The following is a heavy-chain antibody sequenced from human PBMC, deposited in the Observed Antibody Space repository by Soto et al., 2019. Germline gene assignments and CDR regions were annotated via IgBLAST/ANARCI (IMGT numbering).Heavy chain of an antibody. CDR1: GYTFTGYY. CDR3: AGGNCAGDCYFDY. CDR2: INSGGGNT. V-gene: IGHV1-46*01. D-gene: IGHD2-21*02. Sequence: QVQLVQSGTEVKKPGASVKISCKASGYTFTGYYIYWVRQAPGQGLEFMGAINSGGGNTDYAQKFQGRVTVTRDTSTSTVYMELTSLRFDDTAVYYCAGGNCAGDCYFDYWXQ. J-gene: IGHJ4*02.